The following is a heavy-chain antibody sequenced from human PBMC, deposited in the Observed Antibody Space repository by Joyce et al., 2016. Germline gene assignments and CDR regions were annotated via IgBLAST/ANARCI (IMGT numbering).Heavy chain of an antibody. CDR2: ISNSGTTK. D-gene: IGHD6-19*01. J-gene: IGHJ5*02. CDR3: ARVPGVAGTGGWFDP. V-gene: IGHV3-11*01. Sequence: QVQLVESGGGLVKPGGSLRLSCAASGFTFSDDYMSWIRQAPGKGLEWISYISNSGTTKRYADAVKGRFTISRDNAKNSLYLQMNGLRAEDTAVYYCARVPGVAGTGGWFDPWGQGTLVTVSS. CDR1: GFTFSDDY.